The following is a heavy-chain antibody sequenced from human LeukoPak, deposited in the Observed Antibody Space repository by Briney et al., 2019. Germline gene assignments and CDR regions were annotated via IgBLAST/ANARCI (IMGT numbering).Heavy chain of an antibody. CDR2: INHSGST. CDR3: ARGYSGYDPFDY. Sequence: PSETLSLTCAVYGGSFSGYYWSWIRQPPGKGLEWIGEINHSGSTNYNPSLKSLVTISVDTSKNQFSLKLSSVTAADTAVYYCARGYSGYDPFDYWGQGTLVTVSS. D-gene: IGHD5-12*01. V-gene: IGHV4-34*01. CDR1: GGSFSGYY. J-gene: IGHJ4*02.